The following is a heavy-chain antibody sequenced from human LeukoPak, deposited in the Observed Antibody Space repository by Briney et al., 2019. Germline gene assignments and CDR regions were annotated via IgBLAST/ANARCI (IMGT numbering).Heavy chain of an antibody. CDR1: GYTFTGYS. CDR3: ARGGDAYFDWLSSFDY. J-gene: IGHJ4*02. D-gene: IGHD3-9*01. CDR2: SNPNSGGT. Sequence: ASVKVCCKASGYTFTGYSMHWVRQAPGQGLEWMGWSNPNSGGTNYAQKFQGWVTMTRDTSISTAYMELSRLRSDDTAVYYCARGGDAYFDWLSSFDYGGQGTLVTVSS. V-gene: IGHV1-2*04.